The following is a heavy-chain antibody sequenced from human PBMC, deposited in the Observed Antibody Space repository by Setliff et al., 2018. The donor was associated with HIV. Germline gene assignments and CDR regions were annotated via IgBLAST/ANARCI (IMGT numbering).Heavy chain of an antibody. CDR3: ASLFHDTSAPWLYYFDH. CDR2: INHSGST. Sequence: SETLSLTCAVFGGSFTDIGGSFTDYYWIWIRQPPGKGLEWIGEINHSGSTHYNPSLKSRFTISVDTSKNQFSLNLSSVTAADTAVYYCASLFHDTSAPWLYYFDHWGQGTLVTVSS. CDR1: GGSFTDIGGSFTDYY. J-gene: IGHJ4*02. D-gene: IGHD3-22*01. V-gene: IGHV4-34*01.